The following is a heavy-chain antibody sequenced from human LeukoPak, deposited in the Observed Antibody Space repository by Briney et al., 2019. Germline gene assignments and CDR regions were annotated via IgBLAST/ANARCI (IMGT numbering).Heavy chain of an antibody. D-gene: IGHD6-19*01. J-gene: IGHJ4*02. V-gene: IGHV3-11*04. CDR3: ARDLYSSAWYGNY. CDR2: ISSSGSTI. Sequence: PGGSLRLSCAASGFTFSDYYMSWIRQAPGKGLEWVSYISSSGSTIYYADSVKGRFTISRDNAKNTLYLQMNSLRVEDTAVYYCARDLYSSAWYGNYWGQGTLVTVSS. CDR1: GFTFSDYY.